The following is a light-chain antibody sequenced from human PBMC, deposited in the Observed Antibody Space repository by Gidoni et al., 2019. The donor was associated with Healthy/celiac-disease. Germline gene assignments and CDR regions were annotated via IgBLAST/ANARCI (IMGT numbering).Light chain of an antibody. J-gene: IGKJ4*01. V-gene: IGKV1-39*01. CDR1: QSISSY. CDR3: QQSYSTPLT. CDR2: AAS. Sequence: DNQMTQYPSSLSDSVGDRVTSTCRASQSISSYLNWYQQKPGKAPKLLIYAASSLQSGVPSRFSGSGSGTDFTLTISSLQPEDFATYYCQQSYSTPLTFGGGTKVEIK.